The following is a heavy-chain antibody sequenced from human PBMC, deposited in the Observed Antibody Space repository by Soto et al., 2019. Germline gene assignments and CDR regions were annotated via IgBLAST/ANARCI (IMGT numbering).Heavy chain of an antibody. CDR1: GESINSGGYY. V-gene: IGHV4-31*03. CDR3: ARASSSSSAADY. CDR2: IYDSESA. J-gene: IGHJ4*02. Sequence: QVQLQESGPGLVKPSQTLSLTCSVSGESINSGGYYWSWIRHHPGKGLEWIGYIYDSESAYYNPSLKSRVTISMDTSKNHFAMRLSSVTAADTAVYYCARASSSSSAADYWGQGTPVTVSS. D-gene: IGHD6-6*01.